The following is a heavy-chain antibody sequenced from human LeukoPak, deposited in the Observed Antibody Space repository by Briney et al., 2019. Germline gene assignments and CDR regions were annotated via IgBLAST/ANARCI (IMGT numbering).Heavy chain of an antibody. Sequence: GGSLRLSCAASGFTFSSYAMSWVRQAPGKGLEWVSAISGSGGSTYYADSVKGRFTISRDNSKNMLYLQMNGLRADDTAVYYCAKDTPTTSGYFDYWGQGTLVTVSS. J-gene: IGHJ4*02. CDR1: GFTFSSYA. D-gene: IGHD1-1*01. CDR3: AKDTPTTSGYFDY. CDR2: ISGSGGST. V-gene: IGHV3-23*01.